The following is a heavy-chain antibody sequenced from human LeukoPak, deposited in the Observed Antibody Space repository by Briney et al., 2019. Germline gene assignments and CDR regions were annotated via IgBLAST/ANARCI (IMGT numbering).Heavy chain of an antibody. CDR1: RFNFSSYA. Sequence: GGSLRLSCAASRFNFSSYAMSWVRQAPGEGLEWVSAISGCGGSTYYVESVKGRFTISRDNSKNTLYLQMNGLRAEDTAVYYCGRDRVVVAATEGDYLDYWGEGTLVTVSS. J-gene: IGHJ4*02. CDR2: ISGCGGST. D-gene: IGHD2-15*01. CDR3: GRDRVVVAATEGDYLDY. V-gene: IGHV3-23*01.